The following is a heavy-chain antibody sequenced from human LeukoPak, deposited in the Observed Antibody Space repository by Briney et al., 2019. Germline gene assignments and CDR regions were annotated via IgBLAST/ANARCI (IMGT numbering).Heavy chain of an antibody. CDR2: VAGGGSYI. CDR3: VKEAGGFDY. J-gene: IGHJ4*02. CDR1: GFTFSSTA. D-gene: IGHD1-14*01. Sequence: GGSLRLSCAASGFTFSSTAMNWVRQAPGKGLEWVSVVAGGGSYIHYADSVKGRFTISRDNSKNTLYLQMNSLRAEDTAVYYCVKEAGGFDYWGQGTPVTVSS. V-gene: IGHV3-23*01.